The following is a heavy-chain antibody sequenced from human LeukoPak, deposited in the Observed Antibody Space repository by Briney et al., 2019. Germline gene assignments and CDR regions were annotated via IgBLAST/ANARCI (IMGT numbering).Heavy chain of an antibody. CDR3: ARVKSRDGMDV. V-gene: IGHV3-13*01. CDR2: IGSAGDT. D-gene: IGHD5-24*01. Sequence: QPGGSLRLSCAASGFTFSSYDMHWVRQATGKGLEWVSAIGSAGDTYYPGSVKGRFTISRENAKNSLYLQMNSLRAGDTAVYYCARVKSRDGMDVWGQGTTVTVSS. CDR1: GFTFSSYD. J-gene: IGHJ6*02.